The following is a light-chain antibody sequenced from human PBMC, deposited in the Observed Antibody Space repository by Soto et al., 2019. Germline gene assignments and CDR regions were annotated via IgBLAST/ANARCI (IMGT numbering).Light chain of an antibody. CDR1: QSLSSNS. Sequence: EIVLTQSPGTLSLSPGEGAALSCRASQSLSSNSLAWYQHKPGQAPRLLIYGASSKATGVPDRFYGTGSGTDFTLTISRLEPEDFAVYYCQQRSNWPRFTFGPGTKVDIK. J-gene: IGKJ3*01. V-gene: IGKV3D-20*02. CDR2: GAS. CDR3: QQRSNWPRFT.